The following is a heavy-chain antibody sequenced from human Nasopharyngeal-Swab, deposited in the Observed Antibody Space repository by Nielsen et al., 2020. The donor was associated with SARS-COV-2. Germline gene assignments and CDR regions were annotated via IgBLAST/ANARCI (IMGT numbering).Heavy chain of an antibody. CDR3: AKDGGGWYTSGWYYFDY. J-gene: IGHJ4*02. V-gene: IGHV3-23*01. CDR2: ITYSGIST. CDR1: GFTFSNYA. Sequence: GESLKISCAASGFTFSNYAMNWVRQAPGKGLEWVSVITYSGISTYYADYVKGRFPISRDTSKNTLYLQMNSLRADDTAVYYCAKDGGGWYTSGWYYFDYWGQGTLVTVSS. D-gene: IGHD6-19*01.